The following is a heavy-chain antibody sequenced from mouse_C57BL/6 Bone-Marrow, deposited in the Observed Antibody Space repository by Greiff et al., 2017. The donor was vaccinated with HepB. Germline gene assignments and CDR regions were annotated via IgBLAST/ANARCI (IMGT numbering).Heavy chain of an antibody. CDR3: ARSNGYYVRFDY. D-gene: IGHD2-3*01. Sequence: QVQLKQPGTELVKPGASVKLSCKASGYTFTSYWMHWVKQRPGQGLEWIGNINPSNGGTKYNEKFKSKATLTVDKSSSTAYMQLSSLTSEDSAVYYCARSNGYYVRFDYWGQGTTLTVSS. CDR2: INPSNGGT. V-gene: IGHV1-53*01. CDR1: GYTFTSYW. J-gene: IGHJ2*01.